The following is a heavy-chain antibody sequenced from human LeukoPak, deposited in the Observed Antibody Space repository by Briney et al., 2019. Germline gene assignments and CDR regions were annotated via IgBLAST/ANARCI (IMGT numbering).Heavy chain of an antibody. CDR1: GFTFDDYA. D-gene: IGHD6-13*01. CDR2: INWKGGST. J-gene: IGHJ4*02. Sequence: PGGSLRLSCAASGFTFDDYAMSWVRQAPGKGLEWVSGINWKGGSTYYADSVKGRFTISRDNSKNTLYLQMNSLRAEDTAAYYCAKDQTGVEAAGTFDYWGQGTLVTVSS. CDR3: AKDQTGVEAAGTFDY. V-gene: IGHV3-20*04.